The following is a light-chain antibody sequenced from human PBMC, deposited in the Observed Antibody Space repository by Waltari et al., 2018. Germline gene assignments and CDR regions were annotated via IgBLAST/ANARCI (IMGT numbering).Light chain of an antibody. CDR2: DAS. Sequence: EILMTQSPATLSVSPGERATLSCRASQSVSSTLAWYQQKPGQAPRLLIYDASTRATGIPARFSGSGSGTEFTLTISSLQSEDFAVYYCQQYNNWPPATFGGGTKVEIK. V-gene: IGKV3-15*01. CDR1: QSVSST. J-gene: IGKJ4*01. CDR3: QQYNNWPPAT.